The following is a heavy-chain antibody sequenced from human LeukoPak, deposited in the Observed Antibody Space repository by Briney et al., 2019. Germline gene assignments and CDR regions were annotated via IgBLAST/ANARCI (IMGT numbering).Heavy chain of an antibody. D-gene: IGHD5-24*01. CDR1: GFTFSSYW. CDR2: IKQDGSEK. Sequence: PGGSLRLSCAASGFTFSSYWMSWVRQAPGKGLEWVANIKQDGSEKYYVDSVKGRFTISRDNAKNSLYLQKNSLRAEDTAVYYCARDTGRDSFDYWGQGTLVTVSS. V-gene: IGHV3-7*01. CDR3: ARDTGRDSFDY. J-gene: IGHJ4*02.